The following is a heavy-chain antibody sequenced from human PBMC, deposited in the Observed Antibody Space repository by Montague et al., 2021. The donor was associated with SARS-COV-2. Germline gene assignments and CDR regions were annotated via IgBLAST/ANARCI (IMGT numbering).Heavy chain of an antibody. V-gene: IGHV4-39*07. Sequence: SETLSLTCTVSGGSISSSSYYWGWIRQPPGKGLEWIGSIYYSGSTYYSRSVRSRVAISVDTSKNQFSLKLSTVTAADTAVYYCARVGRQQLVRLSGMDVWGQGTTVTVSS. J-gene: IGHJ6*02. CDR1: GGSISSSSYY. D-gene: IGHD6-13*01. CDR2: IYYSGST. CDR3: ARVGRQQLVRLSGMDV.